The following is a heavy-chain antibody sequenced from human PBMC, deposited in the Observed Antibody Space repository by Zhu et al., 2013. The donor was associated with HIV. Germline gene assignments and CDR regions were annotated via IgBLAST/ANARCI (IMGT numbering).Heavy chain of an antibody. Sequence: VQLVESGGGVVQPGRSLRLSCAASAFTFSRYGMHWVRQAPGKGLEWVAVIIHDGSNKYYADSVKGRFSILRDNSKNTLYLQMNSLTTEDTAVYYCARGGRAGGIAGSDVWGKGTTVTGLL. CDR1: AFTFSRYG. J-gene: IGHJ6*04. D-gene: IGHD6-13*01. V-gene: IGHV3-30*03. CDR3: ARGGRAGGIAGSDV. CDR2: IIHDGSNK.